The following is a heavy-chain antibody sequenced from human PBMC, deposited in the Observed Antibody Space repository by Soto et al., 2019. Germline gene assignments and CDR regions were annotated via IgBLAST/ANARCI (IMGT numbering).Heavy chain of an antibody. Sequence: SETQSLTCPVSGGSIISYYLSWIRQPPGKGLEWIGYIYYSGSTNYNPSLKSRVTISVDTSKNQFSLKLSSVTAADTAVYYCARSYGSGSPNWFDPWGQGTLVTVSS. CDR3: ARSYGSGSPNWFDP. V-gene: IGHV4-59*01. CDR1: GGSIISYY. CDR2: IYYSGST. J-gene: IGHJ5*02. D-gene: IGHD3-10*01.